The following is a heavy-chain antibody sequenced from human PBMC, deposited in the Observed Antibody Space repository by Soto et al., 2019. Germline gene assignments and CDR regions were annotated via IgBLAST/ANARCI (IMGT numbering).Heavy chain of an antibody. D-gene: IGHD1-1*01. Sequence: ASGGGLMQPGESLRLSCAASGLTVSGKKYVAWVRQAPGKGLEWVSALYDVDGSFYADSVKGRFTTSSDSSKTTVYLQMNGLRPDDTAVYYCATWHEREHAYDVWGQGTTVTVSS. CDR3: ATWHEREHAYDV. CDR1: GLTVSGKKY. CDR2: LYDVDGS. V-gene: IGHV3-53*01. J-gene: IGHJ3*01.